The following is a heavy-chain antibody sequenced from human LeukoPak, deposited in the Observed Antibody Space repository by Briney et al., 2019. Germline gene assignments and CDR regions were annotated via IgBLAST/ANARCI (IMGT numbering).Heavy chain of an antibody. V-gene: IGHV3-23*01. D-gene: IGHD1-26*01. CDR3: ARALVGATLFWDY. CDR1: GFTFSSYA. CDR2: ISGSGGST. J-gene: IGHJ4*02. Sequence: PGGSLRLSCAASGFTFSSYAMSWVRQAPGKGLEWVSAISGSGGSTYYADSVKGRFTISRDNSKNTLYLQMNSLRAEDTAVYYCARALVGATLFWDYWGQGTLVTVSS.